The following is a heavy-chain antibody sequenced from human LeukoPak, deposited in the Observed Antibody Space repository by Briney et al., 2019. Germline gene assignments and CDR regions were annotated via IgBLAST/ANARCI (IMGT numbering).Heavy chain of an antibody. CDR2: ISWNSGST. V-gene: IGHV3-9*01. J-gene: IGHJ3*02. Sequence: SLRLSCAASGFTFDDYAMHWVRQAPGKGLEWVSGISWNSGSTGYADSVKGRFTISRDNAKNSLYLQMNSLRAEDPPLYHCAKDRAPRSGGSCYSRAHDAFDIWGQGTMVTVSS. CDR3: AKDRAPRSGGSCYSRAHDAFDI. D-gene: IGHD2-15*01. CDR1: GFTFDDYA.